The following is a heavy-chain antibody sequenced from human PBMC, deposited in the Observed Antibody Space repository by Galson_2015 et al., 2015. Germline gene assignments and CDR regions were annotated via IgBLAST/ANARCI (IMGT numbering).Heavy chain of an antibody. Sequence: ETLSLTCTVSGGSISSSSYYWGWIRQPPGRGLEWIGSIYYSGSTYYNPSLKSRVTISVDTSKNQFSLKLSSVAAADTAVYYCAREKYQLPEYYFDYWGQGTLVTVSS. J-gene: IGHJ4*02. V-gene: IGHV4-39*07. CDR2: IYYSGST. CDR1: GGSISSSSYY. D-gene: IGHD2-2*01. CDR3: AREKYQLPEYYFDY.